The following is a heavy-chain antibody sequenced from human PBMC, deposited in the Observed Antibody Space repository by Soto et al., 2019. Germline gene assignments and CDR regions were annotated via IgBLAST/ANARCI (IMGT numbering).Heavy chain of an antibody. CDR1: GGSISSSSYY. CDR3: ARQTMIVVVVAATGWFDP. CDR2: IYYSGST. Sequence: PSETLSLTCTVSGGSISSSSYYWGWIRQPPGKGLEWIGSIYYSGSTYYNPSLKSRVTISVDTSKNQFSLKLSSVTAADTAVYYCARQTMIVVVVAATGWFDPWGQGTLVTVSS. V-gene: IGHV4-39*01. J-gene: IGHJ5*02. D-gene: IGHD2-15*01.